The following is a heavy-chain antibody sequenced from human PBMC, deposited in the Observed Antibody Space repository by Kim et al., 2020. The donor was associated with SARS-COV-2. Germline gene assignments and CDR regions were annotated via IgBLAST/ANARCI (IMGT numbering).Heavy chain of an antibody. CDR2: IYYSGST. J-gene: IGHJ5*02. Sequence: SETLSLTCTVSGGSISSSSYYWGWIRQPPGKGLEWIGSIYYSGSTYYNPSLKSRVTISVDTSKNQFSLKLSSVTAADTAVYYCARRSFGSCNPWGQGTLVTVSS. CDR3: ARRSFGSCNP. D-gene: IGHD3-16*01. V-gene: IGHV4-39*01. CDR1: GGSISSSSYY.